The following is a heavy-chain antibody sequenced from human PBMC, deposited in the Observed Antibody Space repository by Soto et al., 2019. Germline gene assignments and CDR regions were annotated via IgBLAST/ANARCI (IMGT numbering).Heavy chain of an antibody. D-gene: IGHD6-19*01. J-gene: IGHJ4*02. Sequence: QVQLVQSGAEVKKPGASVKVSCKASGYTFTSYGISWVRQAPGQGLEWMGWIRAYNGNTNDAQKLQGRVTMTTDTTTSTAHMELRSPSSADTAAYYCASEPGSGLDYSGQGTLVTVSS. V-gene: IGHV1-18*01. CDR1: GYTFTSYG. CDR3: ASEPGSGLDY. CDR2: IRAYNGNT.